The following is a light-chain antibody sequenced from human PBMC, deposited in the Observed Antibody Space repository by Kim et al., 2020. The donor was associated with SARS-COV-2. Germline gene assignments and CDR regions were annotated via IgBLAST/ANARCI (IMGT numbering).Light chain of an antibody. CDR3: CSYTNSGTYV. CDR1: SSDIGGQKY. V-gene: IGLV2-14*03. CDR2: DVT. Sequence: QSALTQPASISGSLGQSITISCTGTSSDIGGQKYVSWYQQHPGKAPKVMIFDVTNRPSGISDRFSGSKSGNTASLTISGLRAEDEADYYCCSYTNSGTYVFGRGTKVTVL. J-gene: IGLJ1*01.